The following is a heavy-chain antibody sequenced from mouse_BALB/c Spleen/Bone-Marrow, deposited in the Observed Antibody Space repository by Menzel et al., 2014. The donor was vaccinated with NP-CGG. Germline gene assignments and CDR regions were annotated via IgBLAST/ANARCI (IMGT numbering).Heavy chain of an antibody. J-gene: IGHJ3*01. CDR3: APIYDGYYVAWFAY. CDR2: IDPENGNT. CDR1: GFNIKDYY. Sequence: DVKLVESGAELVRPGALVKLSCKASGFNIKDYYMHWVKQRPEQGLEWIGWIDPENGNTIYDPKFQGKASITADTSSNTAYLQLSSLTSEDTAGYYFAPIYDGYYVAWFAYWGQGTLVTVSA. D-gene: IGHD2-3*01. V-gene: IGHV14-1*02.